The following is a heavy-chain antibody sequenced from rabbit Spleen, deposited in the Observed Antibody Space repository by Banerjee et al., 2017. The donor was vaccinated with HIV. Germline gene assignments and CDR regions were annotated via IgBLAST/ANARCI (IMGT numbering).Heavy chain of an antibody. CDR1: GFDFSNYG. CDR3: ARDTGSSFSSYGMDL. D-gene: IGHD8-1*01. CDR2: IDPIFGRT. Sequence: QEQLVESGGGLVQAGGSLKLSCKASGFDFSNYGVTWVRQAPGKGLEWIGYIDPIFGRTYYASWVNGRFTISSHNAQNTLYLQLNSLTAADTATYFCARDTGSSFSSYGMDLWGPGTLVTVS. J-gene: IGHJ6*01. V-gene: IGHV1S47*01.